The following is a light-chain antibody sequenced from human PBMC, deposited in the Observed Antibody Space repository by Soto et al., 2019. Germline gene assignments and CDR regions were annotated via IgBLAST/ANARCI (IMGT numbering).Light chain of an antibody. Sequence: ETVLTQSPGTLSLSPGERATLSCRASQSVSSSYLAWYQQKPGQAPGLLIYGASSRATGIPDRFSGSGSGTDFTLTISRLEPEDFAVYYCQQYGNSPLTFGGGTKVEIK. CDR2: GAS. J-gene: IGKJ4*01. CDR1: QSVSSSY. V-gene: IGKV3-20*01. CDR3: QQYGNSPLT.